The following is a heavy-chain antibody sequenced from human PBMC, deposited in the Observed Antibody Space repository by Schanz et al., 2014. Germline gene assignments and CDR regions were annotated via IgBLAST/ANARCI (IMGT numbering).Heavy chain of an antibody. Sequence: QVQLVEPGGGLVKPGGSLRLSCVASGFTFSSYATHWVRQAPGKGLEWVALISNDGSIKYYADSVEGRFTISRDNSRNTLYLQMNSLRTEDTAVYYCASPSGYSDYGTYFDFWGQGTLVTVSS. CDR1: GFTFSSYA. CDR2: ISNDGSIK. J-gene: IGHJ4*02. D-gene: IGHD5-12*01. CDR3: ASPSGYSDYGTYFDF. V-gene: IGHV3-30-3*01.